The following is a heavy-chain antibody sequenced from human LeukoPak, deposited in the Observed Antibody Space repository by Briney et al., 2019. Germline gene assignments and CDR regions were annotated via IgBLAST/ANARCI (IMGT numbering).Heavy chain of an antibody. CDR1: GYTLTELS. CDR3: ARSERPLQLYCSSTSCYTRYFQH. J-gene: IGHJ1*01. V-gene: IGHV1-24*01. Sequence: GASVKVSCKVSGYTLTELSMHWVRQAPGKGLEWMGGFDPEDGETIYAQKFQGRVTMTEDTSTDTAYMELSSLRSEDTAVYYCARSERPLQLYCSSTSCYTRYFQHWGQGTLVTVSS. CDR2: FDPEDGET. D-gene: IGHD2-2*02.